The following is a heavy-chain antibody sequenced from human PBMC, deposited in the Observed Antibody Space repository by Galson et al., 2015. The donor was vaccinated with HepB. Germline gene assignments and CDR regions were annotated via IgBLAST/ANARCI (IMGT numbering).Heavy chain of an antibody. V-gene: IGHV3-9*01. Sequence: SLRLSCAASGFTFDNYAMHWVRQAPGKGLEWVSGISWNSGSIGYADSVKGRFTISRDNAKNSLYLQMNSLRAEDTALYYCAKGAGSGYNLYYFDYWGQGTLVTVSS. CDR2: ISWNSGSI. CDR1: GFTFDNYA. J-gene: IGHJ4*02. D-gene: IGHD5-24*01. CDR3: AKGAGSGYNLYYFDY.